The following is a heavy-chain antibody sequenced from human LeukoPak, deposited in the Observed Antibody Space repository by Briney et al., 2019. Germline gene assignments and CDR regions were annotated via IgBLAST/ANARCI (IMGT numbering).Heavy chain of an antibody. CDR3: AREVAGTEGYFQH. CDR2: IYYSGST. CDR1: GDSISSSPYY. D-gene: IGHD6-19*01. J-gene: IGHJ1*01. V-gene: IGHV4-39*02. Sequence: SETLSLTCTVSGDSISSSPYYWDWIRQPPGKGLEWIRSIYYSGSTYYNPSLTSRVTISVDTSKNQFSLKLSSVTAADTAVYYCAREVAGTEGYFQHWGQGTLVTVSS.